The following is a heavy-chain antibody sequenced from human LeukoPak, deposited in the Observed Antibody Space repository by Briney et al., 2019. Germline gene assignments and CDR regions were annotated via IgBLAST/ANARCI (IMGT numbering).Heavy chain of an antibody. CDR1: EFDFFSYG. V-gene: IGHV3-74*01. J-gene: IGHJ4*01. Sequence: PGGSLRLSCVASEFDFFSYGMQWVRQAPEKGLVWVPRIFSDGTTTSYADSVKGRFTISRDNAKNTLYLQMNSLRAEDTAVYYCARELPREVTLDYWGQGTLVTVSP. CDR2: IFSDGTTT. D-gene: IGHD2-21*02. CDR3: ARELPREVTLDY.